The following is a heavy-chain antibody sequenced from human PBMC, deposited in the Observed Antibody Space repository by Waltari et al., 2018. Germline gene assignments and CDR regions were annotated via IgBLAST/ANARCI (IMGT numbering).Heavy chain of an antibody. V-gene: IGHV4-34*01. CDR3: ARHRIRGSSWYPPFDY. Sequence: QVQLQQWGAGLLKPSETLSLTCAVYGGSFSGYYWSWIRQPPGKGLEWIGEINHSGSTNYNPSRKSRVTISVDTSKNQFSLKLSSVTAADTAVYYCARHRIRGSSWYPPFDYWGQGTLVTVSS. D-gene: IGHD6-13*01. CDR2: INHSGST. CDR1: GGSFSGYY. J-gene: IGHJ4*02.